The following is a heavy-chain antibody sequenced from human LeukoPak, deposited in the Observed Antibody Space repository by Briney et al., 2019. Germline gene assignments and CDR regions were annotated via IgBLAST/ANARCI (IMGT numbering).Heavy chain of an antibody. V-gene: IGHV2-5*02. CDR1: GFSLSTSGVG. D-gene: IGHD4-17*01. CDR3: AHRLKYGDYIYFDY. J-gene: IGHJ4*02. Sequence: SGPTLVKPTQTLTLTCTFSGFSLSTSGVGVGWIRQPPGKALEWLALIYWDDDKRYSPPLKSRLTITKDTSKNQVVLTMTNMDPVDTATYYCAHRLKYGDYIYFDYWGQGTLVTVSS. CDR2: IYWDDDK.